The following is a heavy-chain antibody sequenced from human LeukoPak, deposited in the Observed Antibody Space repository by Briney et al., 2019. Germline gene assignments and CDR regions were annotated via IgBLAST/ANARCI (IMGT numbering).Heavy chain of an antibody. V-gene: IGHV3-23*01. CDR2: ISGRDGST. D-gene: IGHD1-26*01. J-gene: IGHJ4*02. Sequence: GGSLRLSCAASGFSFSSYAMSWVRQAPGKGLEWVSNISGRDGSTYYADSVKGRFTISRDNAKNSLYLQLNSLRAEDTAMYYCARDTRYSGGYDFDYWGQGTLVTVSS. CDR1: GFSFSSYA. CDR3: ARDTRYSGGYDFDY.